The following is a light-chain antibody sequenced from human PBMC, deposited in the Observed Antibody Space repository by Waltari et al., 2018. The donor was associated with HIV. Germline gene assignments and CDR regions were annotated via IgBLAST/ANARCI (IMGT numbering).Light chain of an antibody. J-gene: IGLJ1*01. V-gene: IGLV1-47*01. CDR1: SSDVGGYKY. Sequence: QSALTQPRSVSGSPGQSVTMSCSGTSSDVGGYKYVSWYQQHPGTAPKLLIYRNSQRPSGVPDRFSGSKSGTSASLAISGLRSEDEADYYCAAWDDSLSVLYVFGTGTKVTVL. CDR2: RNS. CDR3: AAWDDSLSVLYV.